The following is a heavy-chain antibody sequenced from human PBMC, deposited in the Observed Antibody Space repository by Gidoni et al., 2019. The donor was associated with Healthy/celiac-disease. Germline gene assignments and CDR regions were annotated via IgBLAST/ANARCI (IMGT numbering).Heavy chain of an antibody. CDR2: IYPGDSDT. V-gene: IGHV5-51*01. CDR1: GYIFTSSW. J-gene: IGHJ3*02. D-gene: IGHD1-26*01. CDR3: ASRRYSGSYLPHQDAFDI. Sequence: EVQLVQSGAEVKKPGESLKISCKGSGYIFTSSWIGWVRQMPGKGLEWMGRIYPGDSDTRYSPSFQGKVTISADKSISTAYLQWSSLKASDTAMYYCASRRYSGSYLPHQDAFDIWGQGTMVTVSS.